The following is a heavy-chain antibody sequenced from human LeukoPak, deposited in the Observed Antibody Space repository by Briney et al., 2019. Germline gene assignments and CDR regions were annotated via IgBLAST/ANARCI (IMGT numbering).Heavy chain of an antibody. Sequence: PGGSLRLSCAASAFTFSSIALSWVRQAPGKGLEWVSAISGSGGNTYYTDSVKGRFTISRDNSKNTLYLQMNSLRAEDTAVYYCAKSNNYYYDSSGYGQSLRSTWVDNCGQGTLVTVSS. D-gene: IGHD3-22*01. CDR1: AFTFSSIA. J-gene: IGHJ4*02. CDR2: ISGSGGNT. CDR3: AKSNNYYYDSSGYGQSLRSTWVDN. V-gene: IGHV3-23*01.